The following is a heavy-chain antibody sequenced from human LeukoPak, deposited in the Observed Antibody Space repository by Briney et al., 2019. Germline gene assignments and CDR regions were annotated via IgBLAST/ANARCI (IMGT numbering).Heavy chain of an antibody. V-gene: IGHV4-34*01. Sequence: SETLSLTCAVYGGSFSGYYWSWTRQPPGKGLEWIGEINHSGSTNYNPSLKSRVTISVDTSKDQFSLKLSSVTAADTAVYYCARGGAYYYGSGKLMNVWGKGTTVTVSS. J-gene: IGHJ6*03. CDR1: GGSFSGYY. D-gene: IGHD3-10*01. CDR2: INHSGST. CDR3: ARGGAYYYGSGKLMNV.